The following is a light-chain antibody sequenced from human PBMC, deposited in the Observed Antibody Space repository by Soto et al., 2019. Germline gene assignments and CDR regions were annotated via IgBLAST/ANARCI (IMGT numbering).Light chain of an antibody. J-gene: IGLJ2*01. V-gene: IGLV2-8*01. CDR1: SRDIGGHYY. Sequence: QSALTQPPSASGSPGQSVTISCTGISRDIGGHYYVSWYQQHPGKAPKLIIYEVTKRPSGAPDRFSGSKSGNTASLTVSGLQAEDEADYYCSAYAGSHGVIFGGGTKLTVL. CDR2: EVT. CDR3: SAYAGSHGVI.